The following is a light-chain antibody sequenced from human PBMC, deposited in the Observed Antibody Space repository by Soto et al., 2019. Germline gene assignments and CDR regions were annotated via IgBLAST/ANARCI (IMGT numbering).Light chain of an antibody. CDR2: AAS. J-gene: IGKJ4*01. CDR1: QNIVSW. V-gene: IGKV1-39*01. CDR3: QQSYSAPLT. Sequence: DIQMTQSPSTLSASVGDRVTITCLATQNIVSWLAWYQQKPGKVPKLLIYAASSLQSGVPSRFSGSGSGTDFTLIITSLQPEDFATYSCQQSYSAPLTFGGGTKVDI.